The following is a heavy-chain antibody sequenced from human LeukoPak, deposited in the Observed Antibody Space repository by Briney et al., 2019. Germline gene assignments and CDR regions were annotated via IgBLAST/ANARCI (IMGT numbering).Heavy chain of an antibody. D-gene: IGHD2-2*01. Sequence: GGSLRLSCAASGFTFSSYSMNWVRQAPGKGLEWVSSISSSSSYIYYADSVKGRFTISRDNAKNSLYLQMNSLRAEDTAVYYCAKVVVPAAIPDYYYYYMDVWGKGTTVTVSS. CDR2: ISSSSSYI. V-gene: IGHV3-21*01. J-gene: IGHJ6*03. CDR1: GFTFSSYS. CDR3: AKVVVPAAIPDYYYYYMDV.